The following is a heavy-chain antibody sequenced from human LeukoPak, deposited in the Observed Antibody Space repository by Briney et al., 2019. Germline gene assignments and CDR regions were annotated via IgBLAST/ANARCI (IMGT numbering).Heavy chain of an antibody. D-gene: IGHD3-10*01. CDR1: GFTFSTYW. J-gene: IGHJ3*02. CDR3: VRDPHGSGSSNSPHDAFDI. CDR2: IKTDGSST. Sequence: GGSLRLSCAASGFTFSTYWMHWVRQGPGNGLVWVSRIKTDGSSTFYADSVKGRFTISRDNAKNTVYLQMSSLRAEDTAVYYCVRDPHGSGSSNSPHDAFDIWGHGTMVTVSS. V-gene: IGHV3-74*01.